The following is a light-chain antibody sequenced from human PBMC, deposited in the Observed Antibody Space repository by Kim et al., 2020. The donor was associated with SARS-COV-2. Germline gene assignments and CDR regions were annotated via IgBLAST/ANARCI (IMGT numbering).Light chain of an antibody. V-gene: IGLV6-57*03. J-gene: IGLJ2*01. CDR3: QSCDISNVI. CDR2: DDS. CDR1: SGNIADNY. Sequence: GASETTSTTRTSGNIADNYVQWYQQRPGSAPTIVIYDDSKRPSGVPNRFSGSIETSSGSATLTVSGLKTEDEADYFCQSCDISNVIFGGGTQLTVL.